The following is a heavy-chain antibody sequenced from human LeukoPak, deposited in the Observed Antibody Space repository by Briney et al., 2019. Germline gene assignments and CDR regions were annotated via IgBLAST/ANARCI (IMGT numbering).Heavy chain of an antibody. CDR1: GFTFDDYA. V-gene: IGHV3-9*01. Sequence: PGGSLRLSCAASGFTFDDYAMHWVRQAPGKGLEWVSGIRWNSGSIGYADSVKGRFTISRDNAKNSLYLQMNSLRAEDTALYYCAKSFYYFDYWGQGTLVTVSS. J-gene: IGHJ4*02. CDR2: IRWNSGSI. CDR3: AKSFYYFDY.